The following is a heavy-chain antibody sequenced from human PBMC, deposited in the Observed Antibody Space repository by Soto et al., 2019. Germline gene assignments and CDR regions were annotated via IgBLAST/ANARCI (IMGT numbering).Heavy chain of an antibody. D-gene: IGHD6-19*01. Sequence: QVVLVQSGAEVKNPGSSVKVSCKASGGTFGRNAINWVRQAPGQGFEWMGGIIPMFDTANHAQKFRDRIMITADESTNTAYLELKDLRSKDTAIYYCARPQGSGWRFNALDFWGQGTMVTVSS. V-gene: IGHV1-69*01. CDR2: IIPMFDTA. CDR3: ARPQGSGWRFNALDF. J-gene: IGHJ3*01. CDR1: GGTFGRNA.